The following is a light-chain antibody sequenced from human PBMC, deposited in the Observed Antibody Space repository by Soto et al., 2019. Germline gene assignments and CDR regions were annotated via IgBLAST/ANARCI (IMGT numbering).Light chain of an antibody. CDR1: QSISRW. Sequence: DIQMTQSPSTLSASVGDRVTITCRASQSISRWLAWYQQKPGKVPRLLIYDASSLQSGVPSRFSGRGSGTEFTLSISSLQPGDFATYYCQQYESYWTFGQGTKVEIK. J-gene: IGKJ1*01. V-gene: IGKV1-5*01. CDR3: QQYESYWT. CDR2: DAS.